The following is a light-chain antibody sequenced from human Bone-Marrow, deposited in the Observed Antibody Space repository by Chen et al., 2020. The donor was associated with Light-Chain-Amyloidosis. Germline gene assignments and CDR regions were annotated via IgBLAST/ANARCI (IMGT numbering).Light chain of an antibody. CDR2: YES. J-gene: IGLJ3*02. Sequence: SYVLTQPPSVSVAPGKTARITCGGNNIGSKSVHWYQQKPGQAPVLVIYYESDRPSGIPERFSGSNSGNTATLTISRVEAGDEADYYCQVWDSSSDRVFGGGTKLTVL. V-gene: IGLV3-21*04. CDR1: NIGSKS. CDR3: QVWDSSSDRV.